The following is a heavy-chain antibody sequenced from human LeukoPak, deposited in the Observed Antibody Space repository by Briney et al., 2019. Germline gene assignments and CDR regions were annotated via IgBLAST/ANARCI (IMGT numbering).Heavy chain of an antibody. D-gene: IGHD5-24*01. Sequence: NPWETLSLTCTVSGGSISSYYWSWIRQPPGKGLEWIGTIYYSGSTFYNPSLKSRVTMSEDTSKNQFSLKLTSLTAADTAVYYCARQSGPPQWLEMATIKVIDKWGQGTLVTAPS. V-gene: IGHV4-59*04. J-gene: IGHJ4*02. CDR2: IYYSGST. CDR1: GGSISSYY. CDR3: ARQSGPPQWLEMATIKVIDK.